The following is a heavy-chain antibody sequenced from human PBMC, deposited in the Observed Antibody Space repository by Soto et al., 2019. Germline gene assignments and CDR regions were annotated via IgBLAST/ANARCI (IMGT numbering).Heavy chain of an antibody. CDR1: GGSVSTPRYY. D-gene: IGHD3-3*01. CDR2: VYYNGRT. Sequence: QVQLQESGPRLVKPSETRSLTCSLSGGSVSTPRYYWTWIRQPPGKGLEYIGYVYYNGRTNYNPSLRSRVTISVDTSRNQFSLTLSSVTAADTGMYYCARSVTTFAVGTDWGQGTLVSVSS. CDR3: ARSVTTFAVGTD. V-gene: IGHV4-61*01. J-gene: IGHJ4*02.